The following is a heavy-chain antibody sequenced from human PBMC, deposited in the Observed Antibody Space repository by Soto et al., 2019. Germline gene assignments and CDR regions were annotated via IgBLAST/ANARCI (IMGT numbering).Heavy chain of an antibody. CDR2: ISHSGST. CDR1: CDSFSNDDYY. Sequence: SQTLSLTCTVACDSFSNDDYYWTWIRQPPGKGLEWIGHISHSGSTFSNPSLRSRIAVSVDMPKKQFSLKVRSVTAADTAVYYCARGSTIYALDFWGQGTTVTVSS. J-gene: IGHJ6*02. CDR3: ARGSTIYALDF. V-gene: IGHV4-30-4*01. D-gene: IGHD2-2*01.